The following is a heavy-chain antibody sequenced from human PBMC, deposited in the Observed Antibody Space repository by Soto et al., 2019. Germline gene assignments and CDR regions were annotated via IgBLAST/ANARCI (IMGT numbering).Heavy chain of an antibody. CDR1: GYTFTGYY. CDR2: INPNSGGT. D-gene: IGHD6-13*01. Sequence: ASVKVSCKASGYTFTGYYMHWVRQAPGQGLEWMGWINPNSGGTNYAQKFQGWVTMTRDASISTAYMELSRLRSDDTAVYYCASSIAAAGTPYYYYYYGMDVWGQGTAVTVSS. CDR3: ASSIAAAGTPYYYYYYGMDV. J-gene: IGHJ6*02. V-gene: IGHV1-2*04.